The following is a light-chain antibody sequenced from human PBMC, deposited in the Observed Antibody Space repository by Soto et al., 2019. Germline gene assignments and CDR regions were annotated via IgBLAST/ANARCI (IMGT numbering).Light chain of an antibody. CDR3: QQRSDWPRT. J-gene: IGKJ1*01. V-gene: IGKV3-11*01. Sequence: EIVLTQSPATLSLSPGDRATLSCRASQSVNSHLAWYQQKPGQAPRLLIYDAGNRATDIPARFSGSGSGTAFTLTISSLGPEDFAVYYCQQRSDWPRTFGPGTRWIS. CDR2: DAG. CDR1: QSVNSH.